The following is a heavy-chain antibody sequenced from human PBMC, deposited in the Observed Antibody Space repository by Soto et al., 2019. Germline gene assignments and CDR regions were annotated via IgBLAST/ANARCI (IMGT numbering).Heavy chain of an antibody. J-gene: IGHJ3*01. Sequence: GGSLILSCVASDFTFSYYWMHLVRQVPGKGLVWVSRIHSDGSSTTYADSVKGRFTISRDNAKNTLYLQMASLRVEDTAVYYCARGDVGAFDLWGQGTMVTVSS. V-gene: IGHV3-74*03. D-gene: IGHD1-26*01. CDR2: IHSDGSST. CDR1: DFTFSYYW. CDR3: ARGDVGAFDL.